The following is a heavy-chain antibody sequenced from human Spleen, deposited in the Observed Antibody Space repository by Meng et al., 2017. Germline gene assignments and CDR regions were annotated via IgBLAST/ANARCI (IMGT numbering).Heavy chain of an antibody. V-gene: IGHV4-34*01. Sequence: VQRQQGRPGLLKPSEHLSLPFAVYGGSFSDYYWSWIRPPPGKGLEWIGEINHSGSTNYNPSLESRATISVDTSQNNLSLKLSSVTAADSAVYYCARGPTTMAHDFDYWGQGTLVTVSS. CDR1: GGSFSDYY. J-gene: IGHJ4*02. CDR2: INHSGST. D-gene: IGHD4-11*01. CDR3: ARGPTTMAHDFDY.